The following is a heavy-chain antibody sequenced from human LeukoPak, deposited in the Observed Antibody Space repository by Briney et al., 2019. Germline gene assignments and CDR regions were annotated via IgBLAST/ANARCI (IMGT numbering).Heavy chain of an antibody. CDR2: INPGDSDM. J-gene: IGHJ4*02. D-gene: IGHD4-23*01. Sequence: GESLKISCKVSGYIFSTYWIGWVRQMPGKGLERMGIINPGDSDMRYSPSFEGQVTFSVDKSISTAYLQWSTLKASDTAMYYCARQDYSGNPTFDYWGQGTLVTVSS. CDR1: GYIFSTYW. V-gene: IGHV5-51*01. CDR3: ARQDYSGNPTFDY.